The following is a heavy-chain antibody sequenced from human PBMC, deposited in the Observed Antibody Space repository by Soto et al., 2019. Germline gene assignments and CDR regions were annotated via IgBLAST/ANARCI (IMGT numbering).Heavy chain of an antibody. D-gene: IGHD3-16*01. J-gene: IGHJ6*02. V-gene: IGHV3-30-3*01. CDR3: ARGEVQTRARYYYYGMDV. CDR2: ISYDGSNK. Sequence: GGSLRLSCAASGFTFSSYAMHWVRQAPGKGLEWVAVISYDGSNKYYADSVKGRFTISRDNSKNTLYLQMNSLRAEDTAVYYCARGEVQTRARYYYYGMDVWGQGTTVTVSS. CDR1: GFTFSSYA.